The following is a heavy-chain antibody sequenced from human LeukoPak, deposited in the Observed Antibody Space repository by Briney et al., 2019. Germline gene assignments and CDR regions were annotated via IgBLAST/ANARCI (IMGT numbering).Heavy chain of an antibody. V-gene: IGHV4-59*01. Sequence: TSSETLSLTCTVSGGSISSYYWSWIRQPPGKGLEWIGYIYNSGSTNYNPSLKSRVTTSVDTSKNQFSLKLSSVTAADTAVYYCARNFPSSSDAFDIWGQGTMVTVSS. J-gene: IGHJ3*02. D-gene: IGHD6-6*01. CDR2: IYNSGST. CDR1: GGSISSYY. CDR3: ARNFPSSSDAFDI.